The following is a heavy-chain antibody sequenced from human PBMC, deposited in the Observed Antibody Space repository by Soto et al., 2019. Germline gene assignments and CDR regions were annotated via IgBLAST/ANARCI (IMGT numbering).Heavy chain of an antibody. Sequence: PGGSLRLSCAASGFTFSTYSMNWVRQAPGKGLEWVSSISGSGNYTHYADFPRGRFTISRDNAKTSLYLQMNSLRAEDTAVYYCAREGINNYNEYYFDSWRQRTVVTVSS. V-gene: IGHV3-21*01. CDR3: AREGINNYNEYYFDS. CDR2: ISGSGNYT. D-gene: IGHD4-4*01. CDR1: GFTFSTYS. J-gene: IGHJ4*02.